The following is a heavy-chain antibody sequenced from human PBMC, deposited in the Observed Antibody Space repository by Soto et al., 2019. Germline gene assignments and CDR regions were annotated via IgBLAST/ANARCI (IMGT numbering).Heavy chain of an antibody. Sequence: SETLSLTCTVSGGSISSGDYYWSWIRQPPGKGLEWIGYIYYSGSTYYNPSLKSRVTISVDTSKNQFSLKLSSVTAADTAVYYCARVLAGTNYYFDYWDQGTLVPVSS. J-gene: IGHJ4*02. CDR3: ARVLAGTNYYFDY. CDR1: GGSISSGDYY. V-gene: IGHV4-30-4*01. D-gene: IGHD1-7*01. CDR2: IYYSGST.